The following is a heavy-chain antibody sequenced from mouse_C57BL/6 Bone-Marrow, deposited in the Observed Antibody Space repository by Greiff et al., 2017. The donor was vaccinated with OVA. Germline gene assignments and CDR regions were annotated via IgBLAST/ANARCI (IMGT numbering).Heavy chain of an antibody. CDR1: GYSFTGYY. CDR2: INPSTGGT. CDR3: ARRRDYYGSSRFDV. D-gene: IGHD1-1*01. Sequence: ESGPELVKPGASVKISCKASGYSFTGYYMNWVKQSPEKSLEWIGEINPSTGGTTYNQKFKAKATLTVDKSSSTAYMQLKSLTSEDSAVYYCARRRDYYGSSRFDVWGTGTTVTVSS. J-gene: IGHJ1*03. V-gene: IGHV1-42*01.